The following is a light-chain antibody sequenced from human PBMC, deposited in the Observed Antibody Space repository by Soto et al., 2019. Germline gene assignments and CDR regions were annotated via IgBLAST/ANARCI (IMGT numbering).Light chain of an antibody. CDR3: QQYNIWPQT. CDR1: QSVSSN. J-gene: IGKJ1*01. CDR2: GAS. Sequence: EIVLTQSPGTLSLSPGERATLSCMASQSVSSNYLAWYQQKPGQAPRLLIYGASTRATGIPARFSGSGSGTEFTLTISSLQSEDFAVYFCQQYNIWPQTFGQGTKVDIK. V-gene: IGKV3-15*01.